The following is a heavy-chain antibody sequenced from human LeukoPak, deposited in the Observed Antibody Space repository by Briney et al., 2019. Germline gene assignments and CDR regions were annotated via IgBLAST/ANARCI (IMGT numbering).Heavy chain of an antibody. CDR1: GYSFTNYW. J-gene: IGHJ4*02. Sequence: GESLKISCKGSGYSFTNYWIGWVRQMPGKGLEWMGIIYPGDSDTRYSPSFQGQVTISADKSISTAYLQWSSLKASDTAMYYCARLYGSGSYYYNYFDYWGQGTLVTVSS. D-gene: IGHD3-10*01. CDR3: ARLYGSGSYYYNYFDY. V-gene: IGHV5-51*01. CDR2: IYPGDSDT.